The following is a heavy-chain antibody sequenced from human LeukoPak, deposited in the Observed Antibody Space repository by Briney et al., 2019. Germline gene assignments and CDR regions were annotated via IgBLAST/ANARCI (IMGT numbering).Heavy chain of an antibody. D-gene: IGHD3-10*01. J-gene: IGHJ3*02. Sequence: SVKVSCKASGGTFSSYAISWVRQAPGQGLEWMGGIIPIFGTANYAQKFQGRVTITADESTSTAYMELSSLRSEDTAVYYCARDSSLYYGSGQFDIWGQGTMVTVSS. CDR2: IIPIFGTA. CDR1: GGTFSSYA. CDR3: ARDSSLYYGSGQFDI. V-gene: IGHV1-69*13.